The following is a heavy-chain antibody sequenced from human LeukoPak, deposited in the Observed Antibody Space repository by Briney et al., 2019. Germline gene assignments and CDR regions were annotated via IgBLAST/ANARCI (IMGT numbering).Heavy chain of an antibody. CDR1: GYTFTSYA. D-gene: IGHD6-6*01. CDR3: ASLSQPSYYYYYYMDV. V-gene: IGHV1-69*06. CDR2: IVPIFGTA. Sequence: SVKVSCKASGYTFTSYAISWVRQAPGQGLEWMGGIVPIFGTANYAQKFQGRVTITADKSTSTAYMELSSLRSEDTAVYYCASLSQPSYYYYYYMDVWGKGTTVTVSS. J-gene: IGHJ6*03.